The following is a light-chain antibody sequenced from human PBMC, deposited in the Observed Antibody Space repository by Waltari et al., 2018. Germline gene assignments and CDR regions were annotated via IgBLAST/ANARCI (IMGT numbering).Light chain of an antibody. J-gene: IGKJ1*01. CDR2: GAS. Sequence: EIVMTQSPATLSVSPGERATLSCRASQRVSSNLAGYQQKPGQAPRLLIYGASTRATGIPARFSGSGSGTEFTLTLSSMQSEDFAVYYCQQYNNWPPWTFGQGTKVEIK. V-gene: IGKV3-15*01. CDR1: QRVSSN. CDR3: QQYNNWPPWT.